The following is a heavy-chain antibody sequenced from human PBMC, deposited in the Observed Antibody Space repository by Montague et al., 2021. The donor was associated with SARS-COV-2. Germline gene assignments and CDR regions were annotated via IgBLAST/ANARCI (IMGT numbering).Heavy chain of an antibody. CDR3: ARSYGDYRDNYFTY. CDR2: IDWDEDQ. D-gene: IGHD4-17*01. J-gene: IGHJ4*02. V-gene: IGHV2-70*01. CDR1: GFSLNTSGMC. Sequence: PALVKPTQTLTLTCTFSGFSLNTSGMCVSWIRQPPGKALEWLALIDWDEDQYYSTSLKTRLTISKDTSKNQVVLTMTNMDPIDTATYYCARSYGDYRDNYFTYWGQGTLVTVPS.